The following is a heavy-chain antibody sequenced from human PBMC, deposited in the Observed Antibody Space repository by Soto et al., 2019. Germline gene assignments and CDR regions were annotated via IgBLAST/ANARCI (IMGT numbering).Heavy chain of an antibody. Sequence: SETLSLTCAVYGGSFSGYYWSWIRQPPGKGLEWIGEINHSGSTNYNPSLKSRVTISVDTSKNQFSLKLSSVTAADTAVYYCASREGDYWGQGTLVTVSS. J-gene: IGHJ4*02. CDR3: ASREGDY. CDR2: INHSGST. V-gene: IGHV4-34*01. CDR1: GGSFSGYY.